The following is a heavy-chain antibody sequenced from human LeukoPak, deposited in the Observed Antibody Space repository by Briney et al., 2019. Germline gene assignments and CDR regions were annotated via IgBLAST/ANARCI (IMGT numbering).Heavy chain of an antibody. D-gene: IGHD7-27*01. V-gene: IGHV1-18*01. CDR1: GYIFSNYG. CDR2: ISSGGNT. Sequence: ASVKVSCKATGYIFSNYGISWVRQAPGHGLEWMGWISSGGNTNYAPKFQDRATMTTDTSTSTAYMELRSLRFNDTAVYYCARDFAWGSGGAPIDDNWLDPWGQGTLVTVSS. J-gene: IGHJ5*02. CDR3: ARDFAWGSGGAPIDDNWLDP.